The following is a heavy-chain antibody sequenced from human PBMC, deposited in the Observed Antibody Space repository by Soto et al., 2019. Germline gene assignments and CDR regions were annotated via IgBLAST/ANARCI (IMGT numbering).Heavy chain of an antibody. CDR1: GYTFTSYG. D-gene: IGHD3-16*01. CDR2: ISAYNGNT. J-gene: IGHJ6*02. V-gene: IGHV1-18*04. Sequence: QVQLVQSGAEVKKPGASVKVSCKASGYTFTSYGISWVRQAPGQGLEWMGWISAYNGNTNYAQKLQGRVTMTTDTSKSTAYMELRSLRYDDTAVYYCARVGIMITVGTYSEWYYYGMDVWGQGTTVTVSS. CDR3: ARVGIMITVGTYSEWYYYGMDV.